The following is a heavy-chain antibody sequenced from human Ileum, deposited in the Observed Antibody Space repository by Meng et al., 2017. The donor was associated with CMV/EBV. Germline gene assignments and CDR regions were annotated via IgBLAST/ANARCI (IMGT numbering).Heavy chain of an antibody. CDR2: IKGKKDGGTI. CDR3: WRATNPSDD. J-gene: IGHJ4*02. CDR1: GLNFTNAW. Sequence: GESLKISCAASGLNFTNAWMSWVRQAPGKGLEWLGRIKGKKDGGTIDYAAPVKGTFAISRDDSKSTVYLQVNSLKIEDTAVYYCWRATNPSDDWGQGTLVTVSS. D-gene: IGHD1-26*01. V-gene: IGHV3-15*01.